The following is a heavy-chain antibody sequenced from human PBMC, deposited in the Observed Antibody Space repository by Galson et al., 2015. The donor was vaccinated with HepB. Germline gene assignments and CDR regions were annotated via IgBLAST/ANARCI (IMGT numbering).Heavy chain of an antibody. V-gene: IGHV4-4*02. CDR1: GDSVTSSNW. CDR3: LRSNGYKRYFES. J-gene: IGHJ4*02. D-gene: IGHD3-9*01. Sequence: LSLTCAVSGDSVTSSNWWTWVRQSPGKGLEWVGEVFHDGSTTYNPSLKTRVTISVDKSTNQFSLKLTSVTAADTAMYYCLRSNGYKRYFESWGQGTQVTVSS. CDR2: VFHDGST.